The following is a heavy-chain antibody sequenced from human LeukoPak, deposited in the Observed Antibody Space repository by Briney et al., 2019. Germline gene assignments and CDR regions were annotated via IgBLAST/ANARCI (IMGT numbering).Heavy chain of an antibody. CDR2: ISHSGSII. V-gene: IGHV3-11*04. J-gene: IGHJ4*02. Sequence: GGSLRLSCAASGFTFSDYFMSWIRQAPGKGLEWVSFISHSGSIIYYTDSVKGRFTISRDNAKNSLFLQMNSLRAEDTAVYYCARRRGSSWEAYFDSWGRGTLVTVSS. CDR3: ARRRGSSWEAYFDS. CDR1: GFTFSDYF. D-gene: IGHD6-19*01.